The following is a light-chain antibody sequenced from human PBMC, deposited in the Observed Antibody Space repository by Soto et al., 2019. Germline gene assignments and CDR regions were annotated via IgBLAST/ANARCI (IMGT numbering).Light chain of an antibody. CDR1: QSVSSSY. CDR2: GAS. J-gene: IGKJ3*01. V-gene: IGKV3-20*01. Sequence: EIVLTQSPGTLSLSPGERATLSCRASQSVSSSYLAWYQQKPGQAPRLLIYGASSRATGIPDRFSSSWSATDFTLTISRLEPEDFAVYYCQQYGSSPPTFGPGTKVDIK. CDR3: QQYGSSPPT.